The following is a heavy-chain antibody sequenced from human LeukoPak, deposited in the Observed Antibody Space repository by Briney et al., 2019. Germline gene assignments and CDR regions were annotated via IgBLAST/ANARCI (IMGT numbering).Heavy chain of an antibody. J-gene: IGHJ5*02. V-gene: IGHV4-30-2*01. D-gene: IGHD6-13*01. CDR1: GGSISSGGYY. CDR3: ARVVAAAGGKNWFDP. Sequence: ALSLTCTVSGGSISSGGYYWSWIRQPPGKGLEWIGYIYHSGSTYYNPSLKSRVTISVDRSKNQFSLKLSSVTAADTAVYYCARVVAAAGGKNWFDPWGQGTLVTVSS. CDR2: IYHSGST.